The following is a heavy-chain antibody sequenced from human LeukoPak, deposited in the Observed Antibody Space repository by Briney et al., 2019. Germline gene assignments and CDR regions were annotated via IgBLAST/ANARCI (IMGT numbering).Heavy chain of an antibody. CDR3: ARGSAPTFDY. Sequence: GGSLRLSCAASGFTFSSYSMNWVRQAPGKGLEWVSSISSSSSYIYYADSSKGRFTISRDNAKNSLYLQMSSLRAEDTAVYYCARGSAPTFDYWGQGTLVTVSS. CDR2: ISSSSSYI. CDR1: GFTFSSYS. V-gene: IGHV3-21*01. J-gene: IGHJ4*02.